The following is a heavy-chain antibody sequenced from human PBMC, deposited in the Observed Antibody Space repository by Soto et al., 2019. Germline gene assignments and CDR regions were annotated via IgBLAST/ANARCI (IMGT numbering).Heavy chain of an antibody. CDR2: ISSDGRAV. D-gene: IGHD6-6*01. CDR3: VRGMASFYYMVV. V-gene: IGHV3-48*01. Sequence: GGSLRLSCAASGFTFTSHAMNWVRQAPGKGLEWVSCISSDGRAVYYADSVKRRFTISRDDAKNSVYLQMNSLRVEDTAAYYCVRGMASFYYMVVWGKGTTVTVSS. J-gene: IGHJ6*03. CDR1: GFTFTSHA.